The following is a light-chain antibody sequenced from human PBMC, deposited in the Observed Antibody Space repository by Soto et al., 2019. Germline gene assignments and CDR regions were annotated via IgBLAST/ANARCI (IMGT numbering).Light chain of an antibody. CDR3: QQSYSTPPIT. Sequence: DSQRTQSTSSLSASVGDRVTITCRESQSISSYLNWYQQKPGKAPKLLIYAASSLQSGVPSRFSGSGSGTDFTLTISSLQPEDFATYYCQQSYSTPPITFGQGTRLEI. J-gene: IGKJ5*01. CDR1: QSISSY. CDR2: AAS. V-gene: IGKV1-39*01.